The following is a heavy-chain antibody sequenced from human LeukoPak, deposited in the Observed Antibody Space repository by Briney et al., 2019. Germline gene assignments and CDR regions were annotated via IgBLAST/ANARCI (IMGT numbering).Heavy chain of an antibody. J-gene: IGHJ4*02. Sequence: GGSLRLSLPAPGFTFGNNGRTWFGQAPGKGLEWVAKIKPDGSEKYYVDSVKGRFTISRDNAKNSLYLQMSSLSAEDTAVYYCLAAGGYWGQGTLVTVSS. CDR1: GFTFGNNG. D-gene: IGHD3-10*01. CDR2: IKPDGSEK. CDR3: LAAGGY. V-gene: IGHV3-7*01.